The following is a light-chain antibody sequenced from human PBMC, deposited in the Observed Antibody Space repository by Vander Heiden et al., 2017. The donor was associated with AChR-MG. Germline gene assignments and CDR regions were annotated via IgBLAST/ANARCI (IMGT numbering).Light chain of an antibody. Sequence: EIVLTQSPGTLSLSPGERGTLSCRASQTVRSSYLAWYQQKLGQAPRLLLYGASRRATGIPDRFSGSGSGTDFTLTISRLEPEDFAVYYCQQYVTSPWTFGQGTKVEIK. CDR1: QTVRSSY. V-gene: IGKV3-20*01. CDR3: QQYVTSPWT. J-gene: IGKJ1*01. CDR2: GAS.